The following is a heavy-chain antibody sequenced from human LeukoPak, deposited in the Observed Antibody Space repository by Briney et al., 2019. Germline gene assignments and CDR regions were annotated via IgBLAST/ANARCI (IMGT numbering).Heavy chain of an antibody. Sequence: PGGSLRLSCAASGFTFSSYWMHWVRQAPGKGLVWVSRINSDGSSTSYADSVKGRFTISRDNSKNTLYLQMNSLRAEDTAVYYCAKTTIVVVTAGFDYWGQGTLVTVSS. D-gene: IGHD2-21*02. CDR3: AKTTIVVVTAGFDY. CDR1: GFTFSSYW. V-gene: IGHV3-74*01. CDR2: INSDGSST. J-gene: IGHJ4*02.